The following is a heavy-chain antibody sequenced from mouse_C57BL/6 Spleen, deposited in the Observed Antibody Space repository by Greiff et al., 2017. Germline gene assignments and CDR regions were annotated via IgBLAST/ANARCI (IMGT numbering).Heavy chain of an antibody. J-gene: IGHJ4*01. CDR3: TRGTTLSAMDY. CDR1: GYTFTDYE. CDR2: IDPETGGT. V-gene: IGHV1-15*01. Sequence: VKLMESGAELVRPGASVTLSCKASGYTFTDYEMHWVKQTPVHGLEWIGAIDPETGGTAYNQKFKGKAILTADKSSSTAYMELRSLTSEDSAVYYCTRGTTLSAMDYWGQGTSVTVSS. D-gene: IGHD5-5*01.